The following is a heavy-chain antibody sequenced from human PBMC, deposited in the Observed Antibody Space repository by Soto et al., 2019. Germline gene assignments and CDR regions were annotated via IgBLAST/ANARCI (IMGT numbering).Heavy chain of an antibody. CDR1: GFTFSNYG. CDR3: ARWTYYDSSGYYYVFDY. Sequence: QVQLVESGGGVVQPGRSLRLSCAASGFTFSNYGMHWVRQAPGKGLEWVAIIYYDGSKKYYADSVKGRFTISRDNFKNTLYLQMDSLRAEDTAVYYCARWTYYDSSGYYYVFDYWGQGTLVTVSS. V-gene: IGHV3-33*01. CDR2: IYYDGSKK. J-gene: IGHJ4*02. D-gene: IGHD3-22*01.